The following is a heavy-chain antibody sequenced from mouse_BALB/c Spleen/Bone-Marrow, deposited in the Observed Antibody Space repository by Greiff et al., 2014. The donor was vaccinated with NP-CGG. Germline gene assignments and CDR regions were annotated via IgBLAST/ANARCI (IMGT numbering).Heavy chain of an antibody. Sequence: EVMLVESGGGLVQPGGSLKLSCAASGFTFSSYGMSWVRQTQDKRLELVASINSNGGSTYYPDSVKGRFTISRDNAKNTLSLQMSSLKSEDTAMYYCARGNYGNYVDYFDYWGQGTTLTVSS. CDR3: ARGNYGNYVDYFDY. D-gene: IGHD2-1*01. V-gene: IGHV5-6-3*01. J-gene: IGHJ2*01. CDR1: GFTFSSYG. CDR2: INSNGGST.